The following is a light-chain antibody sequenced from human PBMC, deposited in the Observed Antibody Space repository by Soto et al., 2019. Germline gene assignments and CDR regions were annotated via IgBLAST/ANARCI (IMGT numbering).Light chain of an antibody. CDR3: QQYGSSGT. V-gene: IGKV3-20*01. CDR1: QSVSNNY. CDR2: GSS. J-gene: IGKJ1*01. Sequence: EIVLAKSPVTLFLSPGERATLSCRASQSVSNNYLAWYQQRPGQSPWLLIYGSSNRATGIPDRFSGSGSGTDFTLTISRLEPEDFAVYYCQQYGSSGTFGQGTKVDSK.